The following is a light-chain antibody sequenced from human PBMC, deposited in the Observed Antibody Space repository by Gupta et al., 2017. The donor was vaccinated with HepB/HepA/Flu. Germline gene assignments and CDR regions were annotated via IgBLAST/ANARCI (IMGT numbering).Light chain of an antibody. CDR3: RSVTTSSNWV. CDR2: DVT. CDR1: SSDSGSYNY. J-gene: IGLJ3*02. V-gene: IGLV2-14*01. Sequence: QSALTQPASVSESPGQPIPISCTGSSSDSGSYNYWSWYQQHPGKAHKLIIFDVTNRPAGLADRFSGSKAGNTASLTISGRKAEDEADYYCRSVTTSSNWVFGGGTKLTVL.